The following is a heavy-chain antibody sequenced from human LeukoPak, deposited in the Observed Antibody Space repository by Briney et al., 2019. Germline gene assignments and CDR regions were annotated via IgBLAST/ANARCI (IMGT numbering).Heavy chain of an antibody. V-gene: IGHV3-48*02. D-gene: IGHD3-22*01. J-gene: IGHJ4*02. CDR1: GFTFSNYN. CDR3: ARESYDSSGYFYN. CDR2: ISSGSSTI. Sequence: GGSLRLSCAASGFTFSNYNMNWVRQAPGKGLEWVSYISSGSSTIYYADSVKGRFTISRDNAKNSLFLQMNSLRDDDTAGYYCARESYDSSGYFYNWGQGTLVTVSS.